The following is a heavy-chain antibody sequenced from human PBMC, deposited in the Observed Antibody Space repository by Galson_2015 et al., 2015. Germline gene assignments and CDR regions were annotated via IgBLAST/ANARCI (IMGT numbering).Heavy chain of an antibody. D-gene: IGHD5-18*01. CDR3: AKSTAMADYYYYYGMDV. CDR1: GFTFSSYS. CDR2: ISYDGSNK. V-gene: IGHV3-30*18. J-gene: IGHJ6*02. Sequence: SLRLSCAASGFTFSSYSMHWVRQAPGKGLEWVTVISYDGSNKYYADSVKGRFTISRDNSKNSLYLQMNSLRAEDTAVYYCAKSTAMADYYYYYGMDVWGQGTTVIVSS.